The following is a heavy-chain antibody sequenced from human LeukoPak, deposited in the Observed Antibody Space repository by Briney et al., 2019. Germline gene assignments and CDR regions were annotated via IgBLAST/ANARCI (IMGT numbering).Heavy chain of an antibody. V-gene: IGHV4-59*08. CDR1: GDSINNFY. J-gene: IGHJ6*02. CDR3: ARAYSSSRPTYYYYGMDV. Sequence: SETLSLTCTVSGDSINNFYWGWIRQPPGKGLEWIGYIYYSGSTNYNPSLKSRVTISVDTSKNQFSLKLSSVTAADTAVYYCARAYSSSRPTYYYYGMDVWGQGTTVTVSS. D-gene: IGHD6-13*01. CDR2: IYYSGST.